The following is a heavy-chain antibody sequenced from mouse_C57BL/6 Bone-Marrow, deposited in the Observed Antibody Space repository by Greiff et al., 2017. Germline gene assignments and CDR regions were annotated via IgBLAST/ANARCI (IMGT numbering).Heavy chain of an antibody. CDR3: TYYYGSSYYYAMDY. V-gene: IGHV14-4*01. D-gene: IGHD1-1*01. Sequence: VQLKESGAELVRPGASVKLSCTASGFNIKDDYMHWVKQRPEQGLEWIGWIDPENGDTEYASKFQGKATITADTSSNTAYLQLSSLTSEDTAVYYCTYYYGSSYYYAMDYWGQGTSVTVSS. CDR1: GFNIKDDY. CDR2: IDPENGDT. J-gene: IGHJ4*01.